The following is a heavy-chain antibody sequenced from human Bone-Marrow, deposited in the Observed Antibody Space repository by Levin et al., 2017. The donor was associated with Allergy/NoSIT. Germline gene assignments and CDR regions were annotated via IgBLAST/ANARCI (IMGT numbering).Heavy chain of an antibody. CDR1: GFTFASYV. V-gene: IGHV3-23*01. D-gene: IGHD4-17*01. CDR3: ATDPDMTTVTNDWFDP. Sequence: GGSLRLSCAASGFTFASYVMRWVRQAPGKGLEWVSSITVGGGTTYYADSVKGRFTMSRDNSKNTLFLQMNSLRVEDTAVYYCATDPDMTTVTNDWFDPWGQGTLVTVSS. J-gene: IGHJ5*02. CDR2: ITVGGGTT.